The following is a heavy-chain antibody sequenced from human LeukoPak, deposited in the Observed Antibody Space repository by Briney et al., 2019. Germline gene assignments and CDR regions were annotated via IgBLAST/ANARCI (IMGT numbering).Heavy chain of an antibody. CDR2: IKEDGSEK. Sequence: GGSLRLSCAASGFTFSRYWMSWVRQAPGKGLEGVADIKEDGSEKSYVDSVKGRFTISRDNDKNSLYLQTKTLRAEDTAVYYCARGPAYCGADCYSYFVSWGQGTLVTVSS. CDR1: GFTFSRYW. CDR3: ARGPAYCGADCYSYFVS. V-gene: IGHV3-7*04. D-gene: IGHD2-21*02. J-gene: IGHJ4*02.